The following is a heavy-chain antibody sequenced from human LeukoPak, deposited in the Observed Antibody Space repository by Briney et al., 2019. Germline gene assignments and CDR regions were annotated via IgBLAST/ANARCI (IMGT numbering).Heavy chain of an antibody. Sequence: GGSLRLSCAASGFTVSSNYMSWVRHTPGKGLEWVSLIYSGGSTYYADSVKGRFTISRDNSKNTLYLQMNSLNCASRHKGYYYGMDVWGQGTTVTVSS. J-gene: IGHJ6*02. CDR2: IYSGGST. V-gene: IGHV3-66*01. D-gene: IGHD6-13*01. CDR3: YGMDV. CDR1: GFTVSSNY.